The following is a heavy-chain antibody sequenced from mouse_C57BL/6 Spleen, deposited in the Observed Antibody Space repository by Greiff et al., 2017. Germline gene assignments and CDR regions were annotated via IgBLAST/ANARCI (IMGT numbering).Heavy chain of an antibody. CDR2: IRSKSNNYAT. Sequence: EVKLMESGGGLVQPKGSLKLSCAASGFSFNTYAMNWVRQAPGKGLEWVARIRSKSNNYATYYADSVKDRFTISRDDSESMLYLQMNNLKTEDTAMYYCVRDDYDDYYAMDYWGQGTSVTVSS. V-gene: IGHV10-1*01. J-gene: IGHJ4*01. D-gene: IGHD2-4*01. CDR1: GFSFNTYA. CDR3: VRDDYDDYYAMDY.